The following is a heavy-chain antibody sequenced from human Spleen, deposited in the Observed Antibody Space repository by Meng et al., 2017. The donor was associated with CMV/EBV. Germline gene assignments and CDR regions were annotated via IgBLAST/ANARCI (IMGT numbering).Heavy chain of an antibody. CDR3: SYSSLGY. D-gene: IGHD6-13*01. CDR1: GFNFGDYA. V-gene: IGHV3-21*01. Sequence: GESLKISCTGSGFNFGDYAMTWVRQAPGTGLEWVSSISSSSSYIYNADSVKGRFTISRDNAKNSLYLQMNSLRAEDTAVYYCSYSSLGYWGQGTLVTVSS. CDR2: ISSSSSYI. J-gene: IGHJ4*02.